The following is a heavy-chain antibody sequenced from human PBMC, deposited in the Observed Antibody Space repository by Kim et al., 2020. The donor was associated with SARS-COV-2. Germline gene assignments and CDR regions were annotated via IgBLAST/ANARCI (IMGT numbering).Heavy chain of an antibody. CDR1: GFTFSDYS. CDR2: ISGSGTTI. Sequence: GGSLRLSCAASGFTFSDYSMSWIRQAPGTGLEWRSYISGSGTTIYYADSVKGRFPVSRDNAKNPLYLQMNNLRIEDTVVYYCAKGPPWGGACWGQSTLV. J-gene: IGHJ4*02. D-gene: IGHD3-10*01. CDR3: AKGPPWGGAC. V-gene: IGHV3-11*01.